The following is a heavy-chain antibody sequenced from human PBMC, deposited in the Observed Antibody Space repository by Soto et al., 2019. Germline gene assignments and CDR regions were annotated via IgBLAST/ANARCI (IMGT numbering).Heavy chain of an antibody. Sequence: GWFLRLSCVASGFTFSTYAMSWVRQAPGKGLEWVSALTPSGDSTYYADSVKGRFTISRDNSMNALYLQMNSLRIEDTAVYYCAHPRGYGVFDAYDIWGQGTMVTVS. CDR1: GFTFSTYA. D-gene: IGHD4-17*01. V-gene: IGHV3-23*01. J-gene: IGHJ3*02. CDR2: LTPSGDST. CDR3: AHPRGYGVFDAYDI.